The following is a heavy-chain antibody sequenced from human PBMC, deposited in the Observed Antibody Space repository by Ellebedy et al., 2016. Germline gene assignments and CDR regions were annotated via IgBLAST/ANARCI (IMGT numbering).Heavy chain of an antibody. D-gene: IGHD5-18*01. V-gene: IGHV1-46*01. Sequence: ASVKVSCXASGYTFTSYYMHWVRQAPGQGLEWMGIINPSGGSTSYAQKFQGRVTMTRDTSTSTVYMELSSLRSEDTAVYYCARDKWDTAMVMNWFDPWGQGTLVTVSS. CDR3: ARDKWDTAMVMNWFDP. CDR2: INPSGGST. J-gene: IGHJ5*02. CDR1: GYTFTSYY.